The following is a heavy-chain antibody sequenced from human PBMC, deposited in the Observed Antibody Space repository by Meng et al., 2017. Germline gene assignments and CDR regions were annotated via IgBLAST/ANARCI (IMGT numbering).Heavy chain of an antibody. CDR3: ARASTNWGDAYYFDY. D-gene: IGHD7-27*01. Sequence: ASVKVSCKASGYTFTSYYMHWVRQAPGQGLEWMGIINPSGGSTSYAQKFQGRVTMTRDTSTSTVYMELSSLRSEDTAVYYCARASTNWGDAYYFDYWGQGTLVTVSS. CDR1: GYTFTSYY. CDR2: INPSGGST. V-gene: IGHV1-46*01. J-gene: IGHJ4*02.